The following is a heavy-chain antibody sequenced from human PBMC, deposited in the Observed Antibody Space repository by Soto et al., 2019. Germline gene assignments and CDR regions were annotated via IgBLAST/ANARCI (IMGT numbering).Heavy chain of an antibody. V-gene: IGHV3-74*01. Sequence: VGSLRLSCAASGFTFSMYWMHWVRQVPGKGPEWVSRINDDGSHTNYADSVKGRFTISRDNAKNTLYLQMNDLRVEDTAVYYCTRGPRYTSTGTGAFWGQGTLVTVSS. D-gene: IGHD1-1*01. CDR1: GFTFSMYW. CDR2: INDDGSHT. CDR3: TRGPRYTSTGTGAF. J-gene: IGHJ4*02.